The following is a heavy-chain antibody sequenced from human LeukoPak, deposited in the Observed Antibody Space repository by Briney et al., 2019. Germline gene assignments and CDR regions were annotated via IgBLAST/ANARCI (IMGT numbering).Heavy chain of an antibody. D-gene: IGHD2-2*01. Sequence: ASVKVSCKASGYTFTSYGISWVRQAPGQGLEWMGWISAYNGNTNSAQKFQGRVTMTTDTSTSTVYMELRSLRFDDTAVYYCARDDCSSASCYLAYWGQGTLVTVSS. CDR1: GYTFTSYG. CDR3: ARDDCSSASCYLAY. V-gene: IGHV1-18*01. J-gene: IGHJ4*02. CDR2: ISAYNGNT.